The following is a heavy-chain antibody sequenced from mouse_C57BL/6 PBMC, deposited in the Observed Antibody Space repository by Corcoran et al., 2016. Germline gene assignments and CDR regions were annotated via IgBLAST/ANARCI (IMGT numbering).Heavy chain of an antibody. D-gene: IGHD1-1*02. CDR1: GYTFTDYY. CDR2: INPNNGGT. Sequence: VQLKQSGAELVKPGASVKISCKASGYTFTDYYMNWVKQSHGKSLEWIGDINPNNGGTSYNQKFKGKATLTVDKSSSTAYMELRSLTSEDSAVYYCARRWDAMDYWGQGTSVTVSS. CDR3: ARRWDAMDY. V-gene: IGHV1-26*01. J-gene: IGHJ4*01.